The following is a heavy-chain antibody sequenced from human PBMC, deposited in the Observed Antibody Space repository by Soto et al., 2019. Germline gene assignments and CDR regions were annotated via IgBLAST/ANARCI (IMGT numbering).Heavy chain of an antibody. V-gene: IGHV1-69*12. D-gene: IGHD6-13*01. CDR1: GGTFSSYA. J-gene: IGHJ1*01. CDR3: ARDGGIAAAGTGFFQH. Sequence: QVQLVQSGAEVKKPGSSVKVSCKASGGTFSSYAISWVRQAPGQGLEWMGGIIPIFGTANYAQKVQGRVTITADESTSTAYMELSSLSSEDTAVYYCARDGGIAAAGTGFFQHWGQGTLVTVSS. CDR2: IIPIFGTA.